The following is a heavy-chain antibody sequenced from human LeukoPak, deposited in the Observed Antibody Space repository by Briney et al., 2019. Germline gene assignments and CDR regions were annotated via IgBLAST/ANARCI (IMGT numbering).Heavy chain of an antibody. D-gene: IGHD2-15*01. Sequence: KPSETLSLTCTVSGGSISSYYWSWIRQPPGKGLEWIGYIYSSGSTNYNPSLKSRVTISVDTSKNQFSLKLSSVTAADTAVYYCTRVDGPGLCSGGSCYSKFLSYAFDIWGQGTMVTVSS. CDR1: GGSISSYY. CDR3: TRVDGPGLCSGGSCYSKFLSYAFDI. J-gene: IGHJ3*02. CDR2: IYSSGST. V-gene: IGHV4-59*01.